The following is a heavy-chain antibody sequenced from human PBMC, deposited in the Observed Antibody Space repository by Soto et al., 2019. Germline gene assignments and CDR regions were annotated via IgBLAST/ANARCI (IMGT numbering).Heavy chain of an antibody. V-gene: IGHV3-33*01. CDR1: GFTFSSYG. D-gene: IGHD3-9*01. Sequence: GGSLRLSCAASGFTFSSYGMHWVRQAPGKGMEWVAVIWYDGSNKYYADSVKGRFTISRDNSKNTLYLQMISLRAEDTDVYYCARNGVNYDILTDYDAFDIWGQGTMVTVSS. CDR2: IWYDGSNK. CDR3: ARNGVNYDILTDYDAFDI. J-gene: IGHJ3*02.